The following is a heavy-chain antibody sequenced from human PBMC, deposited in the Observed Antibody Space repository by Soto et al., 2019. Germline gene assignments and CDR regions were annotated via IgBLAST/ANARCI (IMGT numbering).Heavy chain of an antibody. CDR2: INHSGST. CDR1: GGSFSGYY. D-gene: IGHD3-9*01. J-gene: IGHJ5*01. CDR3: ARVGKYYDILTGYYSGSWFDS. V-gene: IGHV4-34*01. Sequence: SETLSLTCAVYGGSFSGYYWSWIRQPPGKGLEWIGEINHSGSTNYNPSLKSRVTISVDTSKNQFSLKLSSVTAADTAVYYCARVGKYYDILTGYYSGSWFDSWGQGTLVTVSS.